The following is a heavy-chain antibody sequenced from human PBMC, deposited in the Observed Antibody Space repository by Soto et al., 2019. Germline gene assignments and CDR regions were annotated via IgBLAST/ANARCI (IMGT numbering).Heavy chain of an antibody. V-gene: IGHV4-30-4*01. CDR2: IYYSGST. CDR1: GGSISSGDYY. Sequence: SETLSLTCTVSGGSISSGDYYWSWIRQPPGKGLEWIGYIYYSGSTYYNPSLKSRVTISVDTSKNQFSLKLSSVTAADTAVYYCARGSYYHDSSGYNHYWGQGTLVTVSS. CDR3: ARGSYYHDSSGYNHY. D-gene: IGHD3-22*01. J-gene: IGHJ4*02.